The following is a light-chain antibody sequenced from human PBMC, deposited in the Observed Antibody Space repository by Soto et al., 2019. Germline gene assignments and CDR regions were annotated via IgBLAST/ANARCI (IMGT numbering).Light chain of an antibody. CDR1: SSDVGGYNY. CDR2: DVS. J-gene: IGLJ1*01. V-gene: IGLV2-14*01. CDR3: SSYISSSTLNV. Sequence: QSALTQPASVSGSPGQSITISCTGTSSDVGGYNYVSWYQQHPGKAPKLMIYDVSKRPSGVSNRFSGSKSGNTASLTISGLQAGDEADYYCSSYISSSTLNVFGTGTQLTVL.